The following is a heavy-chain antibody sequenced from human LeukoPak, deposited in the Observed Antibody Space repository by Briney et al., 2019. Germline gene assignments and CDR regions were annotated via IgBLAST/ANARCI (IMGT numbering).Heavy chain of an antibody. V-gene: IGHV1-2*02. Sequence: GSVKVSCKASGYTFTNYYMHWVRQAPGQGLEWLGWINPNSGDTRSLQKFQGRVTMTRDTSINTAYMELSRLRSDDTAVYYCARGGGIARRLYFDYWGQGTLVTVSS. J-gene: IGHJ4*02. CDR3: ARGGGIARRLYFDY. D-gene: IGHD1-1*01. CDR2: INPNSGDT. CDR1: GYTFTNYY.